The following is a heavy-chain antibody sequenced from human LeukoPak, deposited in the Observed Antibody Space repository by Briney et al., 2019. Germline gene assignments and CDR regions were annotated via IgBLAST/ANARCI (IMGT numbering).Heavy chain of an antibody. V-gene: IGHV1-2*02. CDR2: INPNSGGT. Sequence: ASVKVSCKASGYTFTGYYMHWVRQAPGQGLEWMGWINPNSGGTNYAQKFQGRVTMTRATSISTAYMELSRLRSDDTAVYYCARDRLPYSSSWYGRLDYWGQGTLVTVSS. J-gene: IGHJ4*02. CDR3: ARDRLPYSSSWYGRLDY. CDR1: GYTFTGYY. D-gene: IGHD6-13*01.